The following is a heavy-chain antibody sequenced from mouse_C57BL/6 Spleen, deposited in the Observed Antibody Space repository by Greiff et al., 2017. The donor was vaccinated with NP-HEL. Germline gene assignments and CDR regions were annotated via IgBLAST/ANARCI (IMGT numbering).Heavy chain of an antibody. CDR1: GYTFTSYW. J-gene: IGHJ4*01. V-gene: IGHV1-69*01. CDR3: ARRKLTGNYAMDY. D-gene: IGHD4-1*01. Sequence: QVQLQQPGAELVMPGASVKLSCKASGYTFTSYWMHWVKQRPGQGLEWIGEIDPSDSYTNYNQKFKGKSTLNVDKSSSTAYMQLSSLTSEDSAVYYCARRKLTGNYAMDYWGQGTSVTVSS. CDR2: IDPSDSYT.